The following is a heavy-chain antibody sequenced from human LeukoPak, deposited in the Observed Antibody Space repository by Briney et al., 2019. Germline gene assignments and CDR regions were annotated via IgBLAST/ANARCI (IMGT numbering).Heavy chain of an antibody. CDR3: AKEGMIRGVIDY. Sequence: SETLSLTCTVSGGSISNYYWSWIRQPPGKGLEWIGHIHTSGSTNYNPSLKSRVTMSLDTSKNQLSLKLNSVSAADTAVYYCAKEGMIRGVIDYWGQGALVTVSS. CDR1: GGSISNYY. V-gene: IGHV4-4*07. J-gene: IGHJ4*02. CDR2: IHTSGST. D-gene: IGHD3-10*01.